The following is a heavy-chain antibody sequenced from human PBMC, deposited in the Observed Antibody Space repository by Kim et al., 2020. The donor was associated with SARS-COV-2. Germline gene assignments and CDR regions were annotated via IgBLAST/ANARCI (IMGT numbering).Heavy chain of an antibody. CDR1: GYTFTSYG. Sequence: ASVKVSCKASGYTFTSYGISWVRQAPGQGLEWMGWISAYNGNTNYAQKLQGRVTMTTDTSTSTAYMELRSLRSNDTAVYYCASQNCSSTSCYHGPYYYGMDVWGQGTTVTVSS. D-gene: IGHD2-2*01. V-gene: IGHV1-18*01. CDR3: ASQNCSSTSCYHGPYYYGMDV. J-gene: IGHJ6*02. CDR2: ISAYNGNT.